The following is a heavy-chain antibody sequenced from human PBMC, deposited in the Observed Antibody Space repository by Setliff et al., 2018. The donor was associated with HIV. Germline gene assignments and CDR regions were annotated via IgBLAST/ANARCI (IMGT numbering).Heavy chain of an antibody. CDR3: APRHHKYGFL. J-gene: IGHJ4*02. CDR1: GGSIISYY. D-gene: IGHD3-10*01. CDR2: IYYSGTT. Sequence: KTSETLSLTCTVSGGSIISYYWSWIRQPPGKGLEWIAYIYYSGTTKYNPSLKSRVSISVDTSKNQFSLKLSSVTAVDTALYYCAPRHHKYGFLWGQGTLVTVS. V-gene: IGHV4-59*01.